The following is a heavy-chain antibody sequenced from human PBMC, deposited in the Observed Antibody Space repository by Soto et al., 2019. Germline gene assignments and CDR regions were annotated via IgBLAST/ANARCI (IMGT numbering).Heavy chain of an antibody. CDR3: ARQNYYGSGSYYLGWDYYYYYMDV. J-gene: IGHJ6*03. Sequence: SETLSLTCTVSGGSISSSSYYWGWIRQPPGKGLEWIGSIYYSGSTYYNPSLKSRVTISVDTSKNQFSLKLSSVTAADTAVYYCARQNYYGSGSYYLGWDYYYYYMDVWGKGTTVTVSS. V-gene: IGHV4-39*01. CDR2: IYYSGST. D-gene: IGHD3-10*01. CDR1: GGSISSSSYY.